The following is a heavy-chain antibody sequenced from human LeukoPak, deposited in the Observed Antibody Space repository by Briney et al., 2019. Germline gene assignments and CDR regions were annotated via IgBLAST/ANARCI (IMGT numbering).Heavy chain of an antibody. D-gene: IGHD3-10*01. CDR2: INPNSGGT. CDR1: GYTFTGYY. Sequence: ASVKVSCKASGYTFTGYYMHWVRQAPGQGLEWMGWINPNSGGTNYAQKFQGRVTMTRDTSISTAYMELSRLRSDDTAVYYCARDGMVQGVYDAFDIWGQGTMVPVSS. V-gene: IGHV1-2*02. J-gene: IGHJ3*02. CDR3: ARDGMVQGVYDAFDI.